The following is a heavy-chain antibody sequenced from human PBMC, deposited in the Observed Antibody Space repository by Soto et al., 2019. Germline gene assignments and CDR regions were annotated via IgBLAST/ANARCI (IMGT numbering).Heavy chain of an antibody. CDR1: GYSISTYW. V-gene: IGHV3-7*01. CDR3: AALDTAMVKTAGY. J-gene: IGHJ4*02. Sequence: GGSLRLSCAASGYSISTYWMSWVRQAPGRGLEWVTNVKQDGSEEYYVHSVKGRFTISRDNAKNSLYLQMNSLRVEDTAVYYCAALDTAMVKTAGYWGQGTLVTVSS. CDR2: VKQDGSEE. D-gene: IGHD5-18*01.